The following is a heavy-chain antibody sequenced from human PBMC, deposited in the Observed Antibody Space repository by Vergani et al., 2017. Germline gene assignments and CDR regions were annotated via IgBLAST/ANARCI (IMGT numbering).Heavy chain of an antibody. V-gene: IGHV3-21*06. D-gene: IGHD3-3*01. Sequence: VQLVESGGGVVQPGRSLRLSCAASGFTFSSYAMHWVRQAPGSGLEWVASISGRSSYVNYAVSVKGRFTISRDNAKNSLFLQMNSLRAEDTAVYYCVREETFYDSVSDYLAGYFDHWGQGALVTVSS. J-gene: IGHJ4*02. CDR1: GFTFSSYA. CDR3: VREETFYDSVSDYLAGYFDH. CDR2: ISGRSSYV.